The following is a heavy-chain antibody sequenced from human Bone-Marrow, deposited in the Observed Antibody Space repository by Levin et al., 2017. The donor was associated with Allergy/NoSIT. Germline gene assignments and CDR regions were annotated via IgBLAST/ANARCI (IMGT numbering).Heavy chain of an antibody. V-gene: IGHV3-33*01. CDR1: GFSFSNYG. J-gene: IGHJ3*01. Sequence: LSLTCAASGFSFSNYGMHWVRQAPGKGLEWVAIIWYDGSKIDYGDSVKGRFTISRDISKTTLYLEMNNLRAEDTAVYYCARDRIQQWLYVGDFDVWGQGTMVSVSS. CDR2: IWYDGSKI. CDR3: ARDRIQQWLYVGDFDV. D-gene: IGHD5-18*01.